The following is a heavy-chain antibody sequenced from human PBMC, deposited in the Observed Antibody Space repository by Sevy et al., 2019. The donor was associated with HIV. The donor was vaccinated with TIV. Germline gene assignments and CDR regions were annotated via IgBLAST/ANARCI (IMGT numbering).Heavy chain of an antibody. CDR2: ISSSSSTI. Sequence: GSLRLSCAASGFTFSSYSMNWVRQAPGKGLEWVSYISSSSSTIYYADSVKGRFTISRDNAKNSLYLQMNSLRDEDTAVYYCARDRVVRGVYYFDYWGQGTLVTVSS. V-gene: IGHV3-48*02. CDR1: GFTFSSYS. D-gene: IGHD3-10*01. J-gene: IGHJ4*02. CDR3: ARDRVVRGVYYFDY.